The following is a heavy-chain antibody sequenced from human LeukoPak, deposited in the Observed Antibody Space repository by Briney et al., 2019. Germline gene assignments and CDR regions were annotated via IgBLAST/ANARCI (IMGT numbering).Heavy chain of an antibody. D-gene: IGHD5-18*01. J-gene: IGHJ4*02. V-gene: IGHV1-2*02. CDR3: ARDPVDGYSLCDY. CDR2: IRSNNGGV. CDR1: GYTLTDHH. Sequence: ASVKVPCKASGYTLTDHHVNWVRQAPGQGLEWMGWIRSNNGGVKYAQEFQGRVTMTRGTSINTAYMELSRLRSDDTAIYYCARDPVDGYSLCDYWGQGTLVTVSS.